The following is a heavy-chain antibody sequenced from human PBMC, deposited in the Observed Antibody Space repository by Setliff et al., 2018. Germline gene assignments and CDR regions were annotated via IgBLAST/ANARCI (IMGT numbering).Heavy chain of an antibody. J-gene: IGHJ4*02. V-gene: IGHV3-21*04. CDR2: IDSSSTWI. CDR1: GFTFSSYT. CDR3: ARDPTRKFDS. Sequence: GRSLRLPCAASGFTFSSYTMNWVRQAPGQGLEWVSSIDSSSTWIYYADSVKGRFTISRDNAKNSLYLQVNSLRVEDTALYYCARDPTRKFDSWGQGTLVTVSS.